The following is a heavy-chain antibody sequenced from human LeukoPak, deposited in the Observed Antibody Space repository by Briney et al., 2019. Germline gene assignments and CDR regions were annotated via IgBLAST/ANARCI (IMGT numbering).Heavy chain of an antibody. J-gene: IGHJ3*02. Sequence: ASVKLSCKASGYTLTSYGTSWVRQAPGQGLEWMGLISSYKGNTNYAQKLQGRVTMSTDTSTPTAYMELRSLRSDDTAVYYYAGRVAVARRDAFAIRGQGTMGTVSS. CDR3: AGRVAVARRDAFAI. V-gene: IGHV1-18*01. CDR2: ISSYKGNT. CDR1: GYTLTSYG. D-gene: IGHD6-19*01.